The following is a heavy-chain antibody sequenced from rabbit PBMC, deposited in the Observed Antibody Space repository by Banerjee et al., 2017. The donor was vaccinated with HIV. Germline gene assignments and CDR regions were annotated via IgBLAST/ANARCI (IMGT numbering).Heavy chain of an antibody. D-gene: IGHD6-1*01. CDR3: GRDRGVGYDLNL. V-gene: IGHV1S45*01. J-gene: IGHJ3*01. CDR1: GFSFSSNYY. Sequence: QEQLEETGGGLVQPGGSLTLTCTASGFSFSSNYYMCWVRQAPGKGLEWIACIHSSSGSTYYASWAKGRFTISKTSSTTVTLQMTSLTAADTATYFCGRDRGVGYDLNLWGQGTLVTVS. CDR2: IHSSSGST.